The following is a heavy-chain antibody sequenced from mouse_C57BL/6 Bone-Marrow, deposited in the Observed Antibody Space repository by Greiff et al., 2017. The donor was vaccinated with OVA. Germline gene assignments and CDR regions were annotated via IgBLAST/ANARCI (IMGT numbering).Heavy chain of an antibody. CDR3: APDGDQGY. V-gene: IGHV14-4*01. CDR2: IDPENGDT. J-gene: IGHJ2*01. D-gene: IGHD2-13*01. CDR1: GFNIKDDY. Sequence: VQLQQSGAELVRPGASVKLSCTASGFNIKDDYMHWVKQRPEQGLEWIGWIDPENGDTEYASKFQGKATITADTSSNTAYLQLSSLTSEDTAVCSCAPDGDQGYWGQGTTLTVSS.